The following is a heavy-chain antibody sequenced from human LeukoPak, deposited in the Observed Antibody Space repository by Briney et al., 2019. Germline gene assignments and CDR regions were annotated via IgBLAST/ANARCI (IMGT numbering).Heavy chain of an antibody. CDR2: INHSGST. J-gene: IGHJ6*03. V-gene: IGHV4-34*01. CDR3: ARVVVPAASIYYHYMDV. D-gene: IGHD2-2*01. Sequence: SETLSLTCAVYGGSFSGYYWSWIRQPPGKGLEWIGEINHSGSTNCNPSLKSRVTISVDTSKNQFSLKLSSVTAADTAVYYCARVVVPAASIYYHYMDVWGKGTTVTVSS. CDR1: GGSFSGYY.